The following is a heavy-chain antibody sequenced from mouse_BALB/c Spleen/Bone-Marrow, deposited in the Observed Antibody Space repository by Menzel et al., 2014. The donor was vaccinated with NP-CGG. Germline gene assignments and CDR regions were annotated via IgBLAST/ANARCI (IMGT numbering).Heavy chain of an antibody. CDR3: ARHRYGAMDY. V-gene: IGHV2-6-2*01. J-gene: IGHJ4*01. D-gene: IGHD2-14*01. CDR2: IWSDGST. CDR1: GFSLTSYG. Sequence: VMLVESGPDLVAPSKSLSITCTASGFSLTSYGVHWVRQPPGKGLEWLVVIWSDGSTTYNSALKSRLSISKDNSKSQVFLKMNSLQTDDTAMYYCARHRYGAMDYWGQGTSVTVSS.